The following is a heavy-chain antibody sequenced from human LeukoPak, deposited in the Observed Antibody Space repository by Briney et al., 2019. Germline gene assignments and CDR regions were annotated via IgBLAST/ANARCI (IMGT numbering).Heavy chain of an antibody. J-gene: IGHJ4*02. CDR3: ARAFYGDYYFDY. Sequence: PGGSLRLSCAASGFTFSSYWVSWVRQAPGKGLEWVANIKQDGSEKYYVDSVKGRFTISRDNAKNSLYLRMNSLRAEDTAVYYCARAFYGDYYFDYWGQGTLVTVSS. CDR1: GFTFSSYW. CDR2: IKQDGSEK. V-gene: IGHV3-7*03. D-gene: IGHD4-17*01.